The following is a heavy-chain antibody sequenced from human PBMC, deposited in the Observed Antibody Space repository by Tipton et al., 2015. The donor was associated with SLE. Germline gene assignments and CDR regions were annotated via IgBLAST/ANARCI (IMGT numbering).Heavy chain of an antibody. Sequence: TLSLTCTVSGGSISSSSYYWGWIRQPPGKGLEWIGSIYYSGSTYYNPSLKSRVTISVDTSKNQFSLKLSSVTAADTAVYYCARELQQLVAFDIWGQGTMVTVSP. V-gene: IGHV4-39*07. CDR2: IYYSGST. CDR3: ARELQQLVAFDI. J-gene: IGHJ3*02. CDR1: GGSISSSSYY. D-gene: IGHD6-6*01.